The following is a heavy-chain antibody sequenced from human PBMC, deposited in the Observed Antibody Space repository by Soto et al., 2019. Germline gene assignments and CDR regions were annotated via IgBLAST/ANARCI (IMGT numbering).Heavy chain of an antibody. CDR1: GFTFSSYA. CDR3: AKDRGRTWYEDY. V-gene: IGHV3-23*01. CDR2: ISGSGNTS. D-gene: IGHD6-13*01. Sequence: VQLLESGGGLVQPGGSLRLSCAASGFTFSSYAMTWVRQAPGKGLEWVSAISGSGNTSYYADSVKGRFTISSDSSKKMLYLQMNSLRPEDTAVYYCAKDRGRTWYEDYWGQGTLVTVSS. J-gene: IGHJ4*02.